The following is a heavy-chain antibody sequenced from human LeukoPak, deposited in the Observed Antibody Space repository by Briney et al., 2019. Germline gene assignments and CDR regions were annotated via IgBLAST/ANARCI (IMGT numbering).Heavy chain of an antibody. V-gene: IGHV3-30*18. D-gene: IGHD3-16*01. CDR2: ISYDGSNK. CDR1: GFTFSSYG. J-gene: IGHJ4*02. CDR3: AKDVRGVNPGY. Sequence: GGSLRLSCAASGFTFSSYGMHWVRQAPGKGLEWVAVISYDGSNKYYADSVKGRFTISRDNSKNTLYLQMNSLRAEDTAVYYCAKDVRGVNPGYWGQGTLVTVSS.